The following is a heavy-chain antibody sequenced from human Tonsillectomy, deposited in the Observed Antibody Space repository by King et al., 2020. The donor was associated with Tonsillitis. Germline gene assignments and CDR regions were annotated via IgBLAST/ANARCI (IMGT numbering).Heavy chain of an antibody. Sequence: VQLVESGGGLVKPGGSLRLSCAASGFSFSDYYMSWIRQAPGKGLEWISFIDPSGTNTSYVRGQFTISRDNAKKSMFLQMNSLRAEDTGVYYCGREYWGAFDIWGQGTMVTVSS. CDR1: GFSFSDYY. CDR3: GREYWGAFDI. V-gene: IGHV3-11*06. D-gene: IGHD3-16*01. J-gene: IGHJ3*02. CDR2: IDPSGT.